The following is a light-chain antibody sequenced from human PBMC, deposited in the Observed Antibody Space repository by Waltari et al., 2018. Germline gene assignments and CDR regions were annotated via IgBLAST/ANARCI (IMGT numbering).Light chain of an antibody. V-gene: IGLV3-25*03. CDR3: QSVDITSTWV. Sequence: SFELTQPPSVSVSPGQKATITCSGDALPSQYVYWYHQKPGQAPVLLIYEDDKRPSGIPERFSGSTSGTTVTLTITGVQAEDEADYYCQSVDITSTWVFGGGTQLTVL. J-gene: IGLJ3*02. CDR2: EDD. CDR1: ALPSQY.